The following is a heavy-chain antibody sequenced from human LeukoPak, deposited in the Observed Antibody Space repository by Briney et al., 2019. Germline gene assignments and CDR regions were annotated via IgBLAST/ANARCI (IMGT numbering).Heavy chain of an antibody. CDR2: ISYDGSNK. J-gene: IGHJ6*02. CDR1: GFTFSSYG. D-gene: IGHD6-13*01. CDR3: ARGDSEQQLVYYYYYGMDA. V-gene: IGHV3-30*03. Sequence: GGSLRLSCAASGFTFSSYGMHWVRQAPGKGLEWVAVISYDGSNKYYADSAKGRFTISRDNSKNTLYLQMNSLRAEDTAVYYCARGDSEQQLVYYYYYGMDAWGQGTTVTVSS.